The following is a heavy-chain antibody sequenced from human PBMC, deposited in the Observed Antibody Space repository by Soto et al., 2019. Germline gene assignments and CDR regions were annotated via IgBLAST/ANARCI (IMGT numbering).Heavy chain of an antibody. V-gene: IGHV1-69*13. J-gene: IGHJ3*02. CDR1: GGTFSSYA. Sequence: GASVKVSCKASGGTFSSYAISWVRQAPGQGLEWMGGIIPIFGTANYAQKFQGRVTITADESTSTAYMELSSLRSEDTAVYYCASGKWRDAFDIWGHGTMVTVSS. D-gene: IGHD3-10*01. CDR2: IIPIFGTA. CDR3: ASGKWRDAFDI.